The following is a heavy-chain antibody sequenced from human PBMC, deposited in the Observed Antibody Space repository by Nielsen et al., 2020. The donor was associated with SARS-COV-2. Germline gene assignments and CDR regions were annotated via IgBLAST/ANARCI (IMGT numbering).Heavy chain of an antibody. D-gene: IGHD5/OR15-5a*01. Sequence: ASVKVSCKASGYTFAIYGISWVRQAPGQGLEWMVWISPYNGNTNYAQKLQGRVTMTTDTSTTTAYMELRSLRSDDTAVYYCARVEQLYDYFDYWGQGTLVTVSS. CDR2: ISPYNGNT. J-gene: IGHJ4*02. CDR3: ARVEQLYDYFDY. CDR1: GYTFAIYG. V-gene: IGHV1-18*01.